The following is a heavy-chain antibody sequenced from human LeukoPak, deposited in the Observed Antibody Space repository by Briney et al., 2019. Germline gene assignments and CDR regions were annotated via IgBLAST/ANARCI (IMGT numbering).Heavy chain of an antibody. CDR3: ARDGYYDILTAYGDYFDY. Sequence: PSETLSLTCTVSGGSISSSSYYWGWIRQPPGKGLAWIGSINYSGSTYYNPSLKSRVTISVDTSKNQFSLKLSSVTAADTAVYYCARDGYYDILTAYGDYFDYWGQGTLVTVSS. J-gene: IGHJ4*02. D-gene: IGHD3-9*01. V-gene: IGHV4-39*07. CDR1: GGSISSSSYY. CDR2: INYSGST.